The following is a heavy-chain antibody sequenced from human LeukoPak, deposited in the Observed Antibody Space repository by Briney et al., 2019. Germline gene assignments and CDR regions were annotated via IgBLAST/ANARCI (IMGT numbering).Heavy chain of an antibody. CDR2: IIPIFGTT. Sequence: SVKVSCKPSGGTFSSNAISWVRQAPGQRLEWMGGIIPIFGTTDYAPRFQGRVTITADKFTSTAYMELTSPRSEDTGVYYCARALAVVKNYFDPWGQGTVVTVSS. D-gene: IGHD1-7*01. V-gene: IGHV1-69*06. J-gene: IGHJ5*02. CDR3: ARALAVVKNYFDP. CDR1: GGTFSSNA.